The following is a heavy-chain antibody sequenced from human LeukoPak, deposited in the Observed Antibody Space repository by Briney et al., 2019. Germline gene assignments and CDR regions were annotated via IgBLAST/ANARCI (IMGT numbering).Heavy chain of an antibody. CDR2: ISYDGSNK. J-gene: IGHJ5*02. CDR3: ARDYCSSTSCYHNWFDP. Sequence: PGRSLRLSCAASGFTFSSYAMHWVRQAPGKGLEWLAVISYDGSNKYYADSVKGRFTISRDNSKNTLYLQMNSLTAEDTAVYYCARDYCSSTSCYHNWFDPWGQGTLVTVSS. V-gene: IGHV3-30*01. D-gene: IGHD2-2*01. CDR1: GFTFSSYA.